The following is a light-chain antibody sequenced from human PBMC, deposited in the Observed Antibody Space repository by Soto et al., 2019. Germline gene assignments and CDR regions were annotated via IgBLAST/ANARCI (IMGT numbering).Light chain of an antibody. V-gene: IGLV2-14*01. CDR2: DVS. Sequence: QSALTQPASVSGSPGQSITISCTGTSSDVGGYNYVSWYQQHPGNAPKLMIYDVSNRPSGVSNRFSGSKSGNTASLTISGVQAEDEADYYCSSYTSSSTYVVFGGGTKVTVL. J-gene: IGLJ2*01. CDR1: SSDVGGYNY. CDR3: SSYTSSSTYVV.